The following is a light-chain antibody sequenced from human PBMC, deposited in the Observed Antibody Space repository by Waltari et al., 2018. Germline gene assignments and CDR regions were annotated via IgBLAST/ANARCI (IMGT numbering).Light chain of an antibody. CDR1: HDINNH. CDR3: QKYDSPPRT. V-gene: IGKV1-27*01. CDR2: GAS. J-gene: IGKJ1*01. Sequence: DIQMTQSPSSLSASVGDRVPISCRASHDINNHLAWYQQEPGKVPKLLIYGASTLQPGVPSRFSGSGSGTDFNLTVSSLQPEDVGIYYCQKYDSPPRTFGQGTKVEI.